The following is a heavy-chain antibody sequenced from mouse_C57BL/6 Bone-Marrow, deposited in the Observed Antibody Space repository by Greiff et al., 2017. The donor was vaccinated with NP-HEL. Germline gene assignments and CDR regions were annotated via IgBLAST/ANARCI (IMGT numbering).Heavy chain of an antibody. V-gene: IGHV1-64*01. CDR3: ARSNGSSSYYFDY. Sequence: QVQLQQPGAELVKPGASVKLSCKASGYTFTSYWMHWVKQRPGQGLEWIGMIHPNSGSTNYNEKFKSKATLTVDKSSSTAYMQLSSLTTEDSAVYNCARSNGSSSYYFDYWGQGTTLTVSS. CDR1: GYTFTSYW. CDR2: IHPNSGST. J-gene: IGHJ2*01. D-gene: IGHD1-1*01.